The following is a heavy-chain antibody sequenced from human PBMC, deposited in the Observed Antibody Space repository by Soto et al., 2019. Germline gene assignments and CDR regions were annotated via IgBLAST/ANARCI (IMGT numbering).Heavy chain of an antibody. Sequence: QVQLVQSGAEVKKPGSSVKVSCKASGGTFSSYAISWVRQAPGQGLEWMGGIIPIFGTANYAQKFQGRVTITADESTSTAYMELSSLRSEDTAVYYCARGSILRYFDWSVYYFDYWGQGTLVTVSS. CDR3: ARGSILRYFDWSVYYFDY. CDR1: GGTFSSYA. J-gene: IGHJ4*02. CDR2: IIPIFGTA. V-gene: IGHV1-69*12. D-gene: IGHD3-9*01.